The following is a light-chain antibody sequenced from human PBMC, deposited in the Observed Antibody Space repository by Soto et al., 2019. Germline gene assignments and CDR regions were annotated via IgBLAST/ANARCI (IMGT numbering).Light chain of an antibody. V-gene: IGLV1-40*01. CDR3: QSYDSSLSGWL. J-gene: IGLJ3*02. CDR2: GNN. CDR1: SSNIGAGYD. Sequence: QSVLTQPPSVSGAPGQRVTISCTGSSSNIGAGYDVNWYQQLPGTAPKVLIYGNNNRPSGVHDRFSGSKSGTSASLAITGLQADDEADYYCQSYDSSLSGWLFGGGTKLTVL.